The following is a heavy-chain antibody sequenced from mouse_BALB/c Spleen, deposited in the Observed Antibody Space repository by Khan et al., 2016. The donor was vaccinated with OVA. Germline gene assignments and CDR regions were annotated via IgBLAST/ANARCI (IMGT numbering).Heavy chain of an antibody. CDR1: GFNSKDTY. CDR2: IDPANGHT. Sequence: VQLQQSGAELVNPGASVKLSCTASGFNSKDTYMHWVKQRPEQGLEWIGSIDPANGHTKYDPKFQGKATITADTSSNTAYLQLSSLTSEDTAVSYCGRINAWGQGTTLTVSS. J-gene: IGHJ2*01. CDR3: GRINA. V-gene: IGHV14-3*02.